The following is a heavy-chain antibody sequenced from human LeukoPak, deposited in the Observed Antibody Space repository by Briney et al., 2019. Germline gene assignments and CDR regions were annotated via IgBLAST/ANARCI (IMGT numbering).Heavy chain of an antibody. CDR1: GYTFTGYY. CDR2: INPNSGGT. J-gene: IGHJ5*02. V-gene: IGHV1-2*02. CDR3: AREWIAVAGTVGP. D-gene: IGHD6-19*01. Sequence: ASVKVSCKASGYTFTGYYMHWVRQALGQGLEWMGWINPNSGGTNYAQKFQGRVTMTRDTSISAAYMELSRLRSDDTAVYYCAREWIAVAGTVGPWGQGTLVTVSS.